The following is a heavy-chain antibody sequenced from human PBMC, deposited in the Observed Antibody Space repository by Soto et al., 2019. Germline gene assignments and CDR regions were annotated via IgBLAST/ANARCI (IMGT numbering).Heavy chain of an antibody. Sequence: QARLAQSGGGVVQPGRSLTLSCAASGYSITNHGMHWVRQAPGKGLEWVALIWAHGTEQYYADSVKGRFTVSRDTSTNTVYLQMNSLRAEDTARYYCGKDIRSGSIDYWGQGTLVTVSS. CDR2: IWAHGTEQ. J-gene: IGHJ4*02. V-gene: IGHV3-33*06. CDR1: GYSITNHG. CDR3: GKDIRSGSIDY. D-gene: IGHD1-1*01.